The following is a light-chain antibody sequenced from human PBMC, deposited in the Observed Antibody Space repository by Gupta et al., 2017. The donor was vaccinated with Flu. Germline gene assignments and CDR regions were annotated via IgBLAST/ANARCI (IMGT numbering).Light chain of an antibody. CDR3: KKDNHPCT. Sequence: VTLVPPAVIACRSSQCLVYSDRKTWLDWFQHRPGQSPWFLIYDVVNLDCGVPDRFSGSGSGTVFTLKISGVQAEDFGVYYCKKDNHPCTFGQGTKVEIK. CDR1: QCLVYSDRKTW. J-gene: IGKJ2*02. CDR2: DVV. V-gene: IGKV2-30*01.